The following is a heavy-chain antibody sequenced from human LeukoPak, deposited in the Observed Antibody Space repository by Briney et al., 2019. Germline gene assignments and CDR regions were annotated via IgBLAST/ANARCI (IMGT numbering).Heavy chain of an antibody. CDR2: IDIYSTKT. CDR1: GFTFSTYA. CDR3: ARDYKADF. D-gene: IGHD3-10*01. J-gene: IGHJ4*02. V-gene: IGHV3-23*05. Sequence: GGSLRLSCATSGFTFSTYAMTWVRQAPGKGLEWVSAIDIYSTKTNYADSVKGRFTISRDNSKNTLYLQMNSLRGEDAAIYYCARDYKADFWGQGTLVTVSS.